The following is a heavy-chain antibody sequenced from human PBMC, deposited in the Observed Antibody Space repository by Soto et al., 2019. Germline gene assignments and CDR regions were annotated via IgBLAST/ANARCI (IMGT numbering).Heavy chain of an antibody. CDR1: GGSFSGYY. Sequence: SETLSLTCAVFGGSFSGYYWSWIRQPPGKGLEWIGYIYYSGSTNYNPSLKSRVTISVDTSKNQFSLKLSSVTAADTAVYYCARDEGGSYNYYYYYGMDVWGQGTTVTVSS. J-gene: IGHJ6*02. CDR2: IYYSGST. D-gene: IGHD1-26*01. CDR3: ARDEGGSYNYYYYYGMDV. V-gene: IGHV4-59*01.